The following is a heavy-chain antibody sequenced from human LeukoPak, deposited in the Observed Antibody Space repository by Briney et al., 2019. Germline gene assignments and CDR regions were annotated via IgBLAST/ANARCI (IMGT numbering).Heavy chain of an antibody. CDR3: ARVVGATGLVDY. CDR1: GGSISSGGYY. Sequence: PSETLSLTCTVSGGSISSGGYYWSWIRQPPGKGLEWIGYIYYSGSTYYNPSLKSRVTISVDTSKNQFSLKLSSVTAADTAVYYCARVVGATGLVDYWGQGTLVTVSS. CDR2: IYYSGST. D-gene: IGHD1-26*01. J-gene: IGHJ4*02. V-gene: IGHV4-30-4*01.